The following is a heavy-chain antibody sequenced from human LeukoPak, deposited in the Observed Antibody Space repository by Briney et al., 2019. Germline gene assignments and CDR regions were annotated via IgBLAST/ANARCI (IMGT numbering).Heavy chain of an antibody. Sequence: GASVKVSCKVSGYTLTELSMHWVRQAPGKGLEWMGGFDPEDGETIYAQKYQGRVTITADESTSTAYMELSSLRSEDTAVYYCARDLGRYCSGGSCYASYYWGQGTLVTVSS. D-gene: IGHD2-15*01. CDR3: ARDLGRYCSGGSCYASYY. V-gene: IGHV1-24*01. J-gene: IGHJ4*02. CDR2: FDPEDGET. CDR1: GYTLTELS.